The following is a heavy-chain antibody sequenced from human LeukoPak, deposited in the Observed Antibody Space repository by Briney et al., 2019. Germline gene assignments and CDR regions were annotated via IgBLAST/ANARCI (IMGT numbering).Heavy chain of an antibody. CDR1: GYTFTGYY. CDR2: INPNSGGT. V-gene: IGHV1-2*02. J-gene: IGHJ6*03. CDR3: ARDGRIWSGYYTYYYYYMDV. D-gene: IGHD3-3*01. Sequence: GASVKVSCKASGYTFTGYYMHWVRQAPGQGLEWMGWINPNSGGTNYAQKFQGRVTMTRDTSISTAYMELSRLRSDDTAVYYCARDGRIWSGYYTYYYYYMDVWAKGPRSPSP.